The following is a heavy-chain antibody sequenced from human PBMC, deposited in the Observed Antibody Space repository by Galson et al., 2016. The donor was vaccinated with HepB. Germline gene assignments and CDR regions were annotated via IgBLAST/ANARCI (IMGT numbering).Heavy chain of an antibody. CDR2: ISSSGGSS. D-gene: IGHD6-19*01. CDR1: GFTFSNSA. V-gene: IGHV3-23*01. J-gene: IGHJ6*02. CDR3: ANGRSGYSSDGIYHYYYGMDV. Sequence: SLRLSCAASGFTFSNSAMTWVRQAPGKGLGWVSVISSSGGSSYYTDSVKGRFTISRDNSKNTLYLQMNSLRAEDTAVYYCANGRSGYSSDGIYHYYYGMDVWGQGTTVIVSS.